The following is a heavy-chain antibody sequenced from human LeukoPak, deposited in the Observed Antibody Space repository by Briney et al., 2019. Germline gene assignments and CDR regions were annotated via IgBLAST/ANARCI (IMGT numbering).Heavy chain of an antibody. CDR3: ARDGYHYYDSSGV. D-gene: IGHD3-22*01. Sequence: ASVKDSCKGSGYTFTSYGISWVRQAPGQGLEWMGWISAYNGNTNYAQKLQGRVTMTTDTSTSTACMELRSLRSDDTAVYYCARDGYHYYDSSGVWGKGTTVTVSS. J-gene: IGHJ6*04. CDR2: ISAYNGNT. CDR1: GYTFTSYG. V-gene: IGHV1-18*01.